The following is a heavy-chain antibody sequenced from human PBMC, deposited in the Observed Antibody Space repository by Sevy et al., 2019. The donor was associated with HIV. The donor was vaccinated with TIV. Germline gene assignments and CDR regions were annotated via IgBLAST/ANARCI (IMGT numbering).Heavy chain of an antibody. CDR1: GFSFDSYG. CDR3: AKGGGGHYDPDEIGYYFYYYNMDV. J-gene: IGHJ6*03. V-gene: IGHV3-23*01. CDR2: ISGSGTRT. D-gene: IGHD3-22*01. Sequence: GGSLRLSCAVSGFSFDSYGMTWVRQAPGKGLEWVSGISGSGTRTYYADSVKGRFSISRYNSKNRLYLQMNSLRSEDTAIYYCAKGGGGHYDPDEIGYYFYYYNMDVWGKGTTVTVSS.